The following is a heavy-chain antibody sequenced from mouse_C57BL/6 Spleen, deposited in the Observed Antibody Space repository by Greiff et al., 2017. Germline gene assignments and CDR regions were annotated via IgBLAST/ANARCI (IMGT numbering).Heavy chain of an antibody. J-gene: IGHJ2*01. V-gene: IGHV1-64*01. CDR1: GYTFTSYW. CDR2: IHPNSGST. D-gene: IGHD1-1*01. Sequence: QVHVKQPGAELVKPGASVKLSCKASGYTFTSYWMHWVKQRPGQGLEWIGMIHPNSGSTNYNEKLKSKATLTVDKSSSTAYMQLSSLTSEDSAVYYCARKDYGTFDYWGQGTTLTVSS. CDR3: ARKDYGTFDY.